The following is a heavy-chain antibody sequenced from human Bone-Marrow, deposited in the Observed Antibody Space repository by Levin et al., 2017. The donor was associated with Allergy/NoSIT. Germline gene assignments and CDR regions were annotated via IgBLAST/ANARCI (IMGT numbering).Heavy chain of an antibody. CDR2: ISNTGNTV. D-gene: IGHD3-10*01. CDR3: AGGYYSGSGRYYGPNYYFHGMDV. CDR1: GFIFSDYY. J-gene: IGHJ6*02. Sequence: GESLKISCAASGFIFSDYYMSWIRQAPGKGLEWISYISNTGNTVYQLDSVKGRFTTSRDNAKNSLYLQMNSLRAEDTAVYYCAGGYYSGSGRYYGPNYYFHGMDVWGQGTTVTVSS. V-gene: IGHV3-11*01.